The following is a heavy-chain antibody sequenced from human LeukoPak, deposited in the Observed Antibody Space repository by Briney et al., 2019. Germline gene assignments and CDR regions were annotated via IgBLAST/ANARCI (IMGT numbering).Heavy chain of an antibody. V-gene: IGHV3-48*01. Sequence: GGSLRLSCAASGFTFTSYTMNWVRQAPGKGLEWVSYITSSSSTIYYADSVKGRFTMSRDNAENSLYLQMNILRAEDTAVYYCARNFDSWGQGTLATVSS. CDR1: GFTFTSYT. CDR2: ITSSSSTI. J-gene: IGHJ4*02. CDR3: ARNFDS. D-gene: IGHD2/OR15-2a*01.